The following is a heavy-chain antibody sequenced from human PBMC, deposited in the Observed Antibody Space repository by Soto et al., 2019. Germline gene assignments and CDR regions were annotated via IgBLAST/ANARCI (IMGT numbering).Heavy chain of an antibody. CDR1: GGSISSANW. J-gene: IGHJ6*02. V-gene: IGHV4-4*02. Sequence: SETLCLTCAVSGGSISSANWWTWVRQPPGKGLEWIGEIYHGGSTSYNPSLKSRVTLSLDKFKNHFSLNLTSVTAADTAVYYCARLSFSYGVDVWGQGTTVTVSS. CDR3: ARLSFSYGVDV. CDR2: IYHGGST.